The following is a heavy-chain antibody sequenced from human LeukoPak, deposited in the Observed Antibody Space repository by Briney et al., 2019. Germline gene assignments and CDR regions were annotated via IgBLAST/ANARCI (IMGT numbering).Heavy chain of an antibody. CDR3: ARDTGHRYYDFWSSRSQGGWFDP. V-gene: IGHV4-39*07. J-gene: IGHJ5*02. CDR2: IYYSGST. CDR1: GGSISSSSYY. D-gene: IGHD3-3*01. Sequence: MTSETLSLTCTVSGGSISSSSYYWGWIRQPPGKGLEWIGSIYYSGSTYYNPSLKSRVTMSVDTSKNQFSLKLSSVTAADTTVYYCARDTGHRYYDFWSSRSQGGWFDPWGQGTLVTVSS.